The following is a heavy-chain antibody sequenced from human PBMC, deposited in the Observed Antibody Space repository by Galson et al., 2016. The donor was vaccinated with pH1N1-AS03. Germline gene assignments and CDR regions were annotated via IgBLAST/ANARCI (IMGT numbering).Heavy chain of an antibody. J-gene: IGHJ6*02. CDR3: AKGHYGMDV. CDR1: GYMFTHHY. CDR2: INPNNGDT. V-gene: IGHV1-2*02. Sequence: SVKVSCKAFGYMFTHHYIYWARQAPGQGPEWMGWINPNNGDTHYVQKFQGRVTMTRDTSITTAYMELSRLTSDDTAVCYCAKGHYGMDVWGQGTTVTVSS.